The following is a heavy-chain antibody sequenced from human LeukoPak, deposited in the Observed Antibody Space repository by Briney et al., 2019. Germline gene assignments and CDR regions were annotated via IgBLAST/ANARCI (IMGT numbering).Heavy chain of an antibody. J-gene: IGHJ6*03. CDR1: GFTFTNYW. V-gene: IGHV3-7*01. CDR3: ARDQGQITMVRGVMVYYYMDV. Sequence: GSLRLSCAVSGFTFTNYWMSWARQSPGKGLEWVANIYLDGSRAYYVDSVKGRFTISRDNAKNSLFLQMNSLSAEDTAVYYCARDQGQITMVRGVMVYYYMDVWGKGTTVTVSS. D-gene: IGHD3-10*01. CDR2: IYLDGSRA.